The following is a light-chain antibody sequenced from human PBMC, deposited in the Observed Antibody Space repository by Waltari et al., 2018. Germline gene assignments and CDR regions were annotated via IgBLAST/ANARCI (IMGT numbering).Light chain of an antibody. CDR2: RNN. CDR1: SSNIGSNY. V-gene: IGLV1-47*01. Sequence: QSVLTQPPSASGTPGQRVTISCSGSSSNIGSNYVYWYQQLPGTAPKLLIYRNNQRPSGVPARFSGSKSGTSASLAISGLRSEDEADYYCAAWDDSLSGLIMFGGGTKLTVL. CDR3: AAWDDSLSGLIM. J-gene: IGLJ3*02.